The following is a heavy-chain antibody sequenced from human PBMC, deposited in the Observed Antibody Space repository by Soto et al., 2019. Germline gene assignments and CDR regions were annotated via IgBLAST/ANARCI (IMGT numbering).Heavy chain of an antibody. J-gene: IGHJ4*02. CDR3: ARDLSGAYGDSPVY. Sequence: QVPLVQSGAEVKKPGASVKVSCKASGYTFTSYGISWVRQAPGQGLEWMGWISAYNGNTNYAQQLQGRVTMTTDTSTSTACMELRSLRSDDTAVYYCARDLSGAYGDSPVYWGQGTLVTVSS. CDR2: ISAYNGNT. CDR1: GYTFTSYG. V-gene: IGHV1-18*01. D-gene: IGHD4-17*01.